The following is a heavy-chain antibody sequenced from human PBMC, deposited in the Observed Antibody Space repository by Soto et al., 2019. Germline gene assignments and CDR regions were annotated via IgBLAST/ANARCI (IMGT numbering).Heavy chain of an antibody. CDR1: GFTFSNYW. Sequence: EVRLVESGGGLVQPGGSLRLSCAASGFTFSNYWMSWGRQAPGKGLEWVANIKEDGSQENYVDSVKGRFTVSRDNAKNSLYLQMNSLRVEDTAVYYCGRTTAFEDWGQGTLVGVSA. J-gene: IGHJ4*02. CDR2: IKEDGSQE. D-gene: IGHD1-7*01. V-gene: IGHV3-7*01. CDR3: GRTTAFED.